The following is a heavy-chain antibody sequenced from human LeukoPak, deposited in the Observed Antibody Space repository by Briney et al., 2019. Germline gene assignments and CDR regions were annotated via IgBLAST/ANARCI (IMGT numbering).Heavy chain of an antibody. J-gene: IGHJ4*02. CDR1: GFTFSSFD. Sequence: GGSLRLSCAASGFTFSSFDMHWVRQAPGKGLEGVAVISYDGSDKYYADYVQGRFTISRDNSKNTLYLKMNSLRAEDTAVYYCAKDRHYSSNILGIWGQGTLVTVSS. V-gene: IGHV3-30*18. D-gene: IGHD6-13*01. CDR3: AKDRHYSSNILGI. CDR2: ISYDGSDK.